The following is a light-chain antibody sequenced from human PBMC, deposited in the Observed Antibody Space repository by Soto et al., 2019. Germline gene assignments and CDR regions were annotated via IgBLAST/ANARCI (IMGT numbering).Light chain of an antibody. CDR2: KAS. J-gene: IGKJ1*01. CDR3: KHYNTYPWT. V-gene: IGKV1-5*03. Sequence: DIQMTQSPSSVSASVGDRVTITCRASQGVSTWLAWYQQKPGKAPNLLIHKASHLESGVHSRFSGSGSGTEFTLTIRSLQPGDFATYYCKHYNTYPWTFGQGTKVDNK. CDR1: QGVSTW.